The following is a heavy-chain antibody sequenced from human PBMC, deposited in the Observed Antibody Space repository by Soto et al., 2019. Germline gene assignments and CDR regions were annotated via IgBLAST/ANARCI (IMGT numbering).Heavy chain of an antibody. Sequence: EVQLLESGGGLVQPGGSLRLSCAASGFTFSSYAMSWVRQAPGKGLEWVSAISGSGGSTYYADSVKGRFTISRDNSKNTLYLQMNSLRAEDMAVYYCAKDSDDDVWSGTPTSYYFDYWGQGTLVTVSS. D-gene: IGHD3-3*01. J-gene: IGHJ4*02. CDR3: AKDSDDDVWSGTPTSYYFDY. CDR1: GFTFSSYA. V-gene: IGHV3-23*01. CDR2: ISGSGGST.